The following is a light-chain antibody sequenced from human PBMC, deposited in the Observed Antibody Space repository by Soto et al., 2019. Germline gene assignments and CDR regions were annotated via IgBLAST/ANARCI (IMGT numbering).Light chain of an antibody. CDR2: AAS. V-gene: IGKV1-39*01. Sequence: DVQMTQSPSSLSAAVGDTVTITCRAGQTFKNYLNWYQHKPGKAPKLLIYAASSLQSGVPPRFSASASGTDFTLTITNLQPEDFATYYCQHSYLSLQSFGQGTKLQI. CDR3: QHSYLSLQS. J-gene: IGKJ2*03. CDR1: QTFKNY.